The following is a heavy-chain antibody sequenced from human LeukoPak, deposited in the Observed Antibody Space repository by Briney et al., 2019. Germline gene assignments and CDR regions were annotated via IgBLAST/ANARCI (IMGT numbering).Heavy chain of an antibody. CDR1: GFTFSSYA. J-gene: IGHJ4*02. D-gene: IGHD4-17*01. CDR2: ISGSGSNT. CDR3: AKDLRYGDQK. Sequence: PGGSLRLSCTASGFTFSSYAMSRVSQPPGKGLEWVSAISGSGSNTYYADSVKGRFTISRDNSKNTLYLQMNSLRAEDTAVYYCAKDLRYGDQKGGQGTLVTVSS. V-gene: IGHV3-23*01.